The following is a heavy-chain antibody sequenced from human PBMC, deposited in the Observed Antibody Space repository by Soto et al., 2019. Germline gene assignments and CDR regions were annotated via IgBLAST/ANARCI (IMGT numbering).Heavy chain of an antibody. CDR3: AGAYSSSWPPTDY. J-gene: IGHJ4*02. CDR2: ISSSSSTI. CDR1: GFTFSSYS. V-gene: IGHV3-48*02. D-gene: IGHD6-13*01. Sequence: PGGSLRLSCAASGFTFSSYSMNWVRQAPGKGLEWVSYISSSSSTIYYADSVKGRFTISRDNAKNSLYLQMNSLRDEDTAVYYCAGAYSSSWPPTDYWSQGTLVTVS.